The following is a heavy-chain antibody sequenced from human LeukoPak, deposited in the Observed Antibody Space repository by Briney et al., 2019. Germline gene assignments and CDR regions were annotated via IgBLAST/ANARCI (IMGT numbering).Heavy chain of an antibody. Sequence: SETLSLTCAVYGGSFSGYYWSWIRQPPGKGLEWIGEINHSGSTNYNPSLESRVTISVDTSKNQFSLKLSSVTAADTAVYYCARTDPEDYWGQGTLVTVSS. CDR3: ARTDPEDY. J-gene: IGHJ4*02. CDR2: INHSGST. V-gene: IGHV4-34*01. CDR1: GGSFSGYY.